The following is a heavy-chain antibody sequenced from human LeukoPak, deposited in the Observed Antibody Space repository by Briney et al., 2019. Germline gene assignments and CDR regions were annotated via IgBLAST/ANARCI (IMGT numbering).Heavy chain of an antibody. V-gene: IGHV4-39*01. CDR2: IYYSVST. CDR1: GVSISSSSYY. J-gene: IGHJ4*02. D-gene: IGHD1-26*01. CDR3: ARQPSRYSRSYYANKLDY. Sequence: PSETLSLTCTVSGVSISSSSYYWGWIRQPPGKGLEWIGGIYYSVSTYYNPSLKSRVTISVDTSKNQFSLKLSSVTAADTAVYFCARQPSRYSRSYYANKLDYWGQGTLVTVSS.